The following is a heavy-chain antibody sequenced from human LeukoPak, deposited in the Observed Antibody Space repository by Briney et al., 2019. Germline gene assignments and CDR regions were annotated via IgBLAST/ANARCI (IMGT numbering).Heavy chain of an antibody. CDR1: GFTFRNCA. D-gene: IGHD3-10*01. CDR3: AKHVSGSLFYFDY. Sequence: GGSLRLSCAASGFTFRNCAMSWVRQARGKGLEWVSGISGTGYNTYYADSVKGRFTISRDNSKNTLYLQMNSLGAEDTAVYYCAKHVSGSLFYFDYWGQRTLVTVSS. J-gene: IGHJ4*02. CDR2: ISGTGYNT. V-gene: IGHV3-23*01.